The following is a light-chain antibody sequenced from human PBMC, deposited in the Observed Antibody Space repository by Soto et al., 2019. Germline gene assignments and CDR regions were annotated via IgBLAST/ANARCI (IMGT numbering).Light chain of an antibody. J-gene: IGKJ3*01. V-gene: IGKV1-27*01. Sequence: DIQMAQSPSSLSASVGDRVTITCRASQHINNYLAWYQQRPGKAPKLLIYAASTLQSGVPSRFSGGGSGTDFTLTISSLQPEDVATYYCQKYNNGPPATFAPGTKV. CDR2: AAS. CDR1: QHINNY. CDR3: QKYNNGPPAT.